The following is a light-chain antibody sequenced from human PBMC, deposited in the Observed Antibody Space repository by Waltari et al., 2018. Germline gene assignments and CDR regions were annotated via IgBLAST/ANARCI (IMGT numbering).Light chain of an antibody. V-gene: IGLV1-44*01. CDR1: TSNIGRYT. J-gene: IGLJ1*01. Sequence: QSVVTQPPSASGTPGQRVTISCSGSTSNIGRYTVNWYQQLPGTAPKLLIYSNDPRPSVVPDRFSGSKSGTSASLAISGLQPEDEADYYCAVWDDSLDGYVFATGTKVTVL. CDR2: SND. CDR3: AVWDDSLDGYV.